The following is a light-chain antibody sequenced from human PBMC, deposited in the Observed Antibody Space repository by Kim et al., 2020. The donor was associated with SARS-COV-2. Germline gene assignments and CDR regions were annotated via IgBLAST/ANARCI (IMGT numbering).Light chain of an antibody. CDR3: SSYTSSSTLVV. CDR1: SSDVGGNNC. CDR2: DDS. J-gene: IGLJ2*01. Sequence: QSVLTQPASVSGSPGKSVTISCTGISSDVGGNNCVCCYQQHPGKATKVMFYDDSNPPAGVSNRFSGSKFANKSSLLITGLQAEDDADYYCSSYTSSSTLVVFGGGTQLTVL. V-gene: IGLV2-14*03.